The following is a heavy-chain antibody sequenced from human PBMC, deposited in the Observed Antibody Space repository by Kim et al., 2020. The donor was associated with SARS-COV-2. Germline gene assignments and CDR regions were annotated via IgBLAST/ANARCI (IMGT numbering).Heavy chain of an antibody. Sequence: NPPLKSRVTISVDPSQNQFSLKLSSVTAADTAVYYCARGSGGWLRSGWDYWGQGTLVTVSS. CDR3: ARGSGGWLRSGWDY. J-gene: IGHJ4*02. D-gene: IGHD5-12*01. V-gene: IGHV4-61*02.